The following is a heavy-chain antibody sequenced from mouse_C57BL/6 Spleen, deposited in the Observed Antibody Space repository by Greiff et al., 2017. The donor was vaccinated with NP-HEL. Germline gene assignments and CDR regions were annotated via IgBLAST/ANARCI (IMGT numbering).Heavy chain of an antibody. Sequence: VQLQQPGAELVRPGSSVKLSCKASGYTFTSYWMHWVKQRPIQGLEWIGNIDPSDSENQYNQKLKDKDTLTLDNASSTAYMQLSSLTSEDSAFYYCARQGYSNFFDYWGQGTTLTVSS. V-gene: IGHV1-52*01. CDR2: IDPSDSEN. J-gene: IGHJ2*01. D-gene: IGHD2-5*01. CDR1: GYTFTSYW. CDR3: ARQGYSNFFDY.